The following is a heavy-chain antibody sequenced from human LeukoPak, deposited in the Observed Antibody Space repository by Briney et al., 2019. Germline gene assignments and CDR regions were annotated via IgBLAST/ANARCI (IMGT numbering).Heavy chain of an antibody. CDR3: ARATGTKVPPGY. Sequence: SATLSLTCAVYGGSFSGYYWSWIRQPPGKGLEWIGEINHSGRNNYNPSLKSRVTISVDTSKNQFSLKLSSVTAADTAVYYCARATGTKVPPGYWGQGTLVTVSS. CDR1: GGSFSGYY. D-gene: IGHD1-7*01. CDR2: INHSGRN. V-gene: IGHV4-34*01. J-gene: IGHJ4*02.